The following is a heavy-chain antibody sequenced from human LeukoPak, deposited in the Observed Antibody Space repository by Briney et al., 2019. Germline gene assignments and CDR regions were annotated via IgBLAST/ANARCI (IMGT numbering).Heavy chain of an antibody. V-gene: IGHV1-69*04. D-gene: IGHD5-24*01. CDR1: GGTFSSYA. CDR3: ATPRRDGYNYAYYFDY. CDR2: IIPILGIA. Sequence: SVKVSCKASGGTFSSYAISWVRQAPGQGLEWMGRIIPILGIANYAQKFRGRVTITADKSTSTAYMELSSLRSEDTAVYYCATPRRDGYNYAYYFDYWGQGTLVTVSS. J-gene: IGHJ4*02.